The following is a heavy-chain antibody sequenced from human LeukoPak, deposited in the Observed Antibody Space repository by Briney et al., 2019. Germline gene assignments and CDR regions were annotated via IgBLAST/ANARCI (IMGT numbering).Heavy chain of an antibody. CDR1: GYSISSGYY. CDR2: IYHSRST. D-gene: IGHD6-19*01. J-gene: IGHJ5*02. CDR3: ARDESSGWYTYNWFDP. V-gene: IGHV4-38-2*02. Sequence: SETLSLTCTVSGYSISSGYYWGWIRQPPGKGLEWIGSIYHSRSTYYNPSLKSRVTISVDTSKNQFSLKLSSVTAADTAVYYCARDESSGWYTYNWFDPWGQGTLVTVSS.